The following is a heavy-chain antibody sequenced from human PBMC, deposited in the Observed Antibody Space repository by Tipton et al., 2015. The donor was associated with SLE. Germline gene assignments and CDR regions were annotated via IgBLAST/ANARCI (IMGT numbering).Heavy chain of an antibody. J-gene: IGHJ3*02. Sequence: QLVQSGPEVKKPGSSVKVSCKASGGTFSSYTISWVRQAPGQGLEWMGRIIPILGIANYAQKFQGRVTITADKSTSTAYMELSSLRSEDTAVYYCAREGGGNSYDAFDIWGQGTMVTVSS. CDR3: AREGGGNSYDAFDI. D-gene: IGHD4-23*01. CDR2: IIPILGIA. CDR1: GGTFSSYT. V-gene: IGHV1-69*09.